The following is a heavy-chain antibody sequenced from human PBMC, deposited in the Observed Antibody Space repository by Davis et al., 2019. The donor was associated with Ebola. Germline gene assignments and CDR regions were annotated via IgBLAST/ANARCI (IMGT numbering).Heavy chain of an antibody. D-gene: IGHD2-2*02. V-gene: IGHV3-11*01. J-gene: IGHJ5*02. CDR2: ISSSGSTI. CDR1: GFTFSDYY. CDR3: AKSAVDGYQLLYYDWFDP. Sequence: GGSLRLSCAASGFTFSDYYMSWIRQAPGKGLEWVSYISSSGSTIYYADSVKGRFTTSRDNAKNSLYLQMNSLRTEDTALYYCAKSAVDGYQLLYYDWFDPWGQGTLVTVSS.